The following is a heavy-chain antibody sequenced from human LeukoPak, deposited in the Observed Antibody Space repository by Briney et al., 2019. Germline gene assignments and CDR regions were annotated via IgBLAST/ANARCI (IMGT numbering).Heavy chain of an antibody. J-gene: IGHJ5*02. CDR1: GGSISSYY. D-gene: IGHD2-2*01. CDR2: IYYSGST. Sequence: SETLSLTCTVSGGSISSYYWSWIRQPPGKGLEWIGYIYYSGSTNYSPSLKSRVTISVDTSKNQFSLKLSSVTAADTAVYYCAREVPAAINWFDPWGQGTLVTVSS. CDR3: AREVPAAINWFDP. V-gene: IGHV4-59*01.